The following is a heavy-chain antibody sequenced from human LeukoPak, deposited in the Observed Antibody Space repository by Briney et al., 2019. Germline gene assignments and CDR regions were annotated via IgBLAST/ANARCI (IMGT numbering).Heavy chain of an antibody. D-gene: IGHD6-13*01. Sequence: GGSLRLSCAASGFTFSSYEMNWVRQAPGKGLEWVSYISSSGSTIYYADSVKGRFTISRDNSKNTLYLQMNSPRAEDTAVYYCAKEGQQLGYFDYWGQGTLVTVSS. CDR3: AKEGQQLGYFDY. CDR2: ISSSGSTI. V-gene: IGHV3-48*03. J-gene: IGHJ4*02. CDR1: GFTFSSYE.